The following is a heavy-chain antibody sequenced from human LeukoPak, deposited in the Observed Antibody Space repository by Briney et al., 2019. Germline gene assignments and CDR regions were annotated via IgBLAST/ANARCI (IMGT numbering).Heavy chain of an antibody. Sequence: ASVKVSCKASGYTFTSYYMYWVRQAPGQGLEWMGLINPSGGSTSYAQKFQGRVTMTRDTSTSTVYMELSSLRSEDTAVYYCARVARYCGGDCYPDYWGQGTLVTVSS. CDR2: INPSGGST. J-gene: IGHJ4*02. V-gene: IGHV1-46*01. CDR1: GYTFTSYY. CDR3: ARVARYCGGDCYPDY. D-gene: IGHD2-21*02.